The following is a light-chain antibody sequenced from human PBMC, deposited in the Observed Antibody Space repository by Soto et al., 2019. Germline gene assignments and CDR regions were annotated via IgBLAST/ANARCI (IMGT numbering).Light chain of an antibody. V-gene: IGLV2-23*01. CDR3: CSYAGSSTWV. Sequence: QSVLTQPASVSGSPGQSITISCTGTSSDVGSYNFVSWYQQHPGKAPKVMIYEGSKRPSGVSNRLSGSKSGNTASLTISGLQAEDEADYYCCSYAGSSTWVFGTGTKLTVL. J-gene: IGLJ1*01. CDR1: SSDVGSYNF. CDR2: EGS.